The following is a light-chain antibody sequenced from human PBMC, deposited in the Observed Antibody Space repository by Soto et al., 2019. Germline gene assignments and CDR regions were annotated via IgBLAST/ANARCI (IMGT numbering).Light chain of an antibody. CDR3: CSYARRVYV. CDR2: EVS. Sequence: QSALTQPASVSGSPGQSITISCTGTSSDVGSYNLVSWYQQHLGKAPQLMIYEVSKRPSGGSNSSSGSKSGNTASLTISGLQTDDEADYYCCSYARRVYVYRTGTKVTVL. V-gene: IGLV2-23*02. J-gene: IGLJ1*01. CDR1: SSDVGSYNL.